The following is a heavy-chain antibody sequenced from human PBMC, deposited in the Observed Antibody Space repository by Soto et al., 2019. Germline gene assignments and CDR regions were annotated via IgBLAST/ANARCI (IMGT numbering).Heavy chain of an antibody. D-gene: IGHD7-27*01. J-gene: IGHJ4*02. CDR1: GDSISSYY. CDR3: ARRWGRTFDY. Sequence: PETLSLTCSVSGDSISSYYWSWIRQPPGKGLEWIGYIYYTGSTNYNPSLMSRVTISVDTSKNQFSLKLSSVTAADTAVYYCARRWGRTFDYWGQGTLVTVSS. V-gene: IGHV4-59*08. CDR2: IYYTGST.